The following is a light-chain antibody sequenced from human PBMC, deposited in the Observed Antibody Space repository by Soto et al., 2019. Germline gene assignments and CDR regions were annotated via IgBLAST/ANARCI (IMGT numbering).Light chain of an antibody. CDR2: EVS. Sequence: DIVKTQTPLSLSVTPGQTASISCKTSQSLLHSDGRTYLDWYLQKPGQPPQLPIYEVSNRFSGVPDRFNGRGSGTTFTLKISRVEAEDVGVYYCMQNVQLRTFGQGTKVEIK. CDR1: QSLLHSDGRTY. J-gene: IGKJ1*01. V-gene: IGKV2D-29*01. CDR3: MQNVQLRT.